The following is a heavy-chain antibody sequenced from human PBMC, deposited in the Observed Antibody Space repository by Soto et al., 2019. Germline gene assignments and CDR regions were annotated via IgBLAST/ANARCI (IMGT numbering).Heavy chain of an antibody. V-gene: IGHV3-74*01. Sequence: GGSLRLSCAASGFTFSSYWMHWVRQAPGKGLVWVSRINSDGSSTSYADSVKGRFTISRDNAKNTLYLQMNSLRAEDTAVYYCARVAYNWNDAHFDYWGQGTLVTVSS. CDR2: INSDGSST. D-gene: IGHD1-1*01. CDR3: ARVAYNWNDAHFDY. J-gene: IGHJ4*02. CDR1: GFTFSSYW.